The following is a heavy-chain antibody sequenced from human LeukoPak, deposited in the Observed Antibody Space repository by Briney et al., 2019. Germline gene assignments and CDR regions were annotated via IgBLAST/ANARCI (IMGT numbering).Heavy chain of an antibody. CDR3: ARLAVVVPAATNHYYYYHGMDV. V-gene: IGHV4-59*08. CDR2: IYYSGST. CDR1: GGSISSYY. Sequence: PSETLSLTCTVSGGSISSYYWSWIRQPPGKGLEWIGYIYYSGSTNYNPSLKSRVTISVDTSKNQFSLKLSSVTAADTAVYYCARLAVVVPAATNHYYYYHGMDVWGQGTTVTVSS. J-gene: IGHJ6*02. D-gene: IGHD2-2*01.